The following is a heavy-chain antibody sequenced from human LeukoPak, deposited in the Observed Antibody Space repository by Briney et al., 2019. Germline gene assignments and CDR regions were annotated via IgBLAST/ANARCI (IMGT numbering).Heavy chain of an antibody. D-gene: IGHD1-26*01. CDR3: VRVRYSGSWFPVPNFDC. CDR2: IYTSGDT. V-gene: IGHV3-66*01. J-gene: IGHJ4*02. CDR1: GVTVSGSY. Sequence: PGGSLRLSCAASGVTVSGSYMSWVRQAPGKGLERVSVIYTSGDTYYADSVKGRFTISRDSSKNNLYLQMNTLRTEDTAVYYCVRVRYSGSWFPVPNFDCWGQGTLVTVSS.